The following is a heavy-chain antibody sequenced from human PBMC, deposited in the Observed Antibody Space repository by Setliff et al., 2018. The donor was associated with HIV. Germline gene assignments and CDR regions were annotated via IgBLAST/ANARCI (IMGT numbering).Heavy chain of an antibody. CDR3: ARRIDNSGTFPDKNWLDP. D-gene: IGHD3-10*01. CDR1: GGSISSYY. CDR2: T. Sequence: SETLSLTCSVSGGSISSYYWSWIRQPPGKGLEWIGDTKYNPSLQSRVSMSIDTSKNQFSLKLSPVTAADTAMYYCARRIDNSGTFPDKNWLDPWGQGSPVTVSS. V-gene: IGHV4-59*08. J-gene: IGHJ5*02.